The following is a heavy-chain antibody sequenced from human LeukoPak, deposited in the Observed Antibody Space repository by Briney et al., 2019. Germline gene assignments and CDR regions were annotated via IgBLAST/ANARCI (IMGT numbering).Heavy chain of an antibody. CDR3: AREEGAAAGISFDY. D-gene: IGHD6-13*01. Sequence: GGSLRLSCAASGFTFSSYWMHWVRQAPGKGLVWVSRINSDGSSTSYADSVKGQFTISRDNAKNTLYLQMNSLRAEDTAVYYCAREEGAAAGISFDYWGQGTLVTVSS. J-gene: IGHJ4*02. CDR1: GFTFSSYW. CDR2: INSDGSST. V-gene: IGHV3-74*01.